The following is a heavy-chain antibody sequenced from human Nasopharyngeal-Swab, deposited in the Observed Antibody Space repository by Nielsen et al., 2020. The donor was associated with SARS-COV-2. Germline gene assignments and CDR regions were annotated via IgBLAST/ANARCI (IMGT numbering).Heavy chain of an antibody. CDR1: GYSFRTYG. CDR2: IIGSGDISGSGGST. D-gene: IGHD2/OR15-2a*01. J-gene: IGHJ4*02. CDR3: AKDLRGPYFF. V-gene: IGHV3-23*01. Sequence: GGSLRLSCVASGYSFRTYGMSWVRQAPGKGLEWVAAIIGSGDISGSGGSTYYADSVKGRFTISRDNSKNTVSPQMNSLRAQDTAVYYCAKDLRGPYFFWGQGTLVTVSS.